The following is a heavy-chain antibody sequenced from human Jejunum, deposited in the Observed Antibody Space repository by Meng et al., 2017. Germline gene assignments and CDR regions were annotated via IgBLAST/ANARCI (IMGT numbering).Heavy chain of an antibody. V-gene: IGHV3-23*01. Sequence: GESLKISCAASGFSFSSSAVSWVRQAPGKGLEWVSGISGSGGSKNYADSVKGRFTISRDNSKNTLYLQMNSLRAEDTAVYYCAKYMVGGFYYYGMDVWGQGTTVTVSS. CDR2: ISGSGGSK. CDR3: AKYMVGGFYYYGMDV. CDR1: GFSFSSSA. J-gene: IGHJ6*02. D-gene: IGHD4/OR15-4a*01.